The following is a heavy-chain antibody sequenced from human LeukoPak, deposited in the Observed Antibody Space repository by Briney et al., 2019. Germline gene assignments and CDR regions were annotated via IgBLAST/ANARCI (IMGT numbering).Heavy chain of an antibody. D-gene: IGHD3-22*01. CDR2: IVVGSGNT. CDR3: AAAHYYYDSSGYYDLSFDY. Sequence: SVKVSCKASGFTFTSSAVQWVRQARGQRLEWIGWIVVGSGNTNYAQKFQERVTITRDMSTSTAYMELSSLRSEDTAVYYCAAAHYYYDSSGYYDLSFDYWGQGTLVTVSS. J-gene: IGHJ4*02. CDR1: GFTFTSSA. V-gene: IGHV1-58*01.